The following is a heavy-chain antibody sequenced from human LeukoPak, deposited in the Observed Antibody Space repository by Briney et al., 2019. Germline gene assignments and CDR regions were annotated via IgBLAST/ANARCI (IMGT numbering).Heavy chain of an antibody. CDR1: GGSNSSGGYS. Sequence: SETLSLTCAASGGSNSSGGYSWSWIRQPPGKGLEWIGYIYHSGSTYYNPSLKSRVTISVDTSKNQFSLKLSSVTAADTAVYYCARDQRYYGMDVWGQGTTVTVSS. D-gene: IGHD6-25*01. CDR3: ARDQRYYGMDV. V-gene: IGHV4-30-2*01. J-gene: IGHJ6*02. CDR2: IYHSGST.